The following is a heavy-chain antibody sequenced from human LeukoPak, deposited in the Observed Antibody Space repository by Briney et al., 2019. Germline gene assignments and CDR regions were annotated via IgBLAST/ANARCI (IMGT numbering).Heavy chain of an antibody. D-gene: IGHD3-22*01. CDR2: ISAYNGYTGNL. Sequence: ASVKVSCKASGYTFSSYGISWVRQAPGQGLEWMGWISAYNGYTGNLKYAQKFQDRVTMTTDTSTSTAYMELRSLRSDDTAVYYCAREKAGYYDSSGYYYFDYWGQGTLVTVSS. CDR3: AREKAGYYDSSGYYYFDY. J-gene: IGHJ4*02. CDR1: GYTFSSYG. V-gene: IGHV1-18*01.